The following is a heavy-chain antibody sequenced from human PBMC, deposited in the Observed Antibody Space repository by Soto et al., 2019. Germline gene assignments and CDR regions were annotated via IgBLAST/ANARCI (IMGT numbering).Heavy chain of an antibody. CDR2: INSDGSST. Sequence: PGGSLRLSCAASGFTSSSYWMHWVRQAPGKGLVWVSRINSDGSSTSYADSVKGRFTISRDNAKNTLYLQMNSLRAEDTAVYYCARGVRFLEWLSPYYYGMDVWGQGTTVTVSS. V-gene: IGHV3-74*01. CDR1: GFTSSSYW. J-gene: IGHJ6*02. D-gene: IGHD3-3*01. CDR3: ARGVRFLEWLSPYYYGMDV.